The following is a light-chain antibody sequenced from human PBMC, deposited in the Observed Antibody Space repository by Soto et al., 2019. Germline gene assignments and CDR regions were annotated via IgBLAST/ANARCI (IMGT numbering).Light chain of an antibody. CDR2: TAS. V-gene: IGKV1-9*01. J-gene: IGKJ5*01. CDR3: QHRHSYPIT. Sequence: ETPLTQSPSFLSASAGERGTLTCRASQDISNYLAWYQQKPGKAPNLLIHTASTLHSGVPARFSGSGSGTEFTLTISSLQPEDSATYYCQHRHSYPITFGQGTRLEIK. CDR1: QDISNY.